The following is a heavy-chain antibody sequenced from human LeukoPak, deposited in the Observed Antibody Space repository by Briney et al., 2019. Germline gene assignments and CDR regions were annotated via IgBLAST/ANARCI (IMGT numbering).Heavy chain of an antibody. D-gene: IGHD2-2*01. CDR1: GGSFSGYY. V-gene: IGHV4-31*11. CDR2: IYYSGST. J-gene: IGHJ4*02. Sequence: TLSLTCAVYGGSFSGYYWSWIRQHPGKGLEWIGYIYYSGSTCYNPSLKSRVTISVDTSKNQFSLKLSSVTAADTAVYYCARGLYCSSTSCFYDYWGQGTLVTVSS. CDR3: ARGLYCSSTSCFYDY.